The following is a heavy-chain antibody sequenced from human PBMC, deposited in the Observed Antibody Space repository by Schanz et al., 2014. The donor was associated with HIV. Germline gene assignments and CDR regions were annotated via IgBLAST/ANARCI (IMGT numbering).Heavy chain of an antibody. V-gene: IGHV3-30*18. J-gene: IGHJ4*02. CDR2: ISYDGSNE. D-gene: IGHD2-2*01. CDR1: GFTFSSYG. CDR3: AKVGRIYSTTWIDY. Sequence: QVQLVESGGGVVQPGRSLRLSCTASGFTFSSYGMHWVRQAPGKGLEWEAVISYDGSNEYYGDSVKGRFTISRDNSKNTLYLQMNSLRREDTAVYYCAKVGRIYSTTWIDYWGQGTLVTVSS.